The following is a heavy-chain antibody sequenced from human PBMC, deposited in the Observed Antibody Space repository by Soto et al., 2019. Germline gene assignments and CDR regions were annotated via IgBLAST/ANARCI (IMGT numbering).Heavy chain of an antibody. CDR1: GGSISSYY. Sequence: SVTLSLTCSIAGGSISSYYWPWIRLPAGKGLEWIGRVSASGDTDYNASLKTRVTMSVDTSKNQISLKLTSVTAADTAMYYCARDRQWLGAFDIWGQGTTVTVSS. CDR3: ARDRQWLGAFDI. J-gene: IGHJ3*02. V-gene: IGHV4-4*07. CDR2: VSASGDT. D-gene: IGHD6-19*01.